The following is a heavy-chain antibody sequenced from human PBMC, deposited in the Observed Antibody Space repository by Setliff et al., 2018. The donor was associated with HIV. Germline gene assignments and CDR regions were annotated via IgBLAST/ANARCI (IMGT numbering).Heavy chain of an antibody. D-gene: IGHD3-3*01. CDR2: IYYSGST. CDR3: ARTSYNFWGGPDS. J-gene: IGHJ4*02. CDR1: GGSISSHY. Sequence: PSETLSLTCTVSGGSISSHYWSWILQPPGKGLEWIGSIYYSGSTNYNPSLKSRVTISVDTSKNQFSLKLSSVTAADTAVYYCARTSYNFWGGPDSWGQGTLVTVSS. V-gene: IGHV4-59*11.